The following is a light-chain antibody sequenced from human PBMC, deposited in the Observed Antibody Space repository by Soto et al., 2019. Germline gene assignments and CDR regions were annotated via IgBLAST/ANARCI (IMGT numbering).Light chain of an antibody. CDR2: DVS. J-gene: IGLJ2*01. CDR3: SSYTSSSTLGHVV. V-gene: IGLV2-14*01. Sequence: QSALTQPASVSGSPGQSITISCTGTSSDVGGYKYVSWYQQHPGKAPKFMIYDVSNRPSGVSNRFSGSKSGNTASLTISGLQAEDEADYYCSSYTSSSTLGHVVFGGGTKLTVL. CDR1: SSDVGGYKY.